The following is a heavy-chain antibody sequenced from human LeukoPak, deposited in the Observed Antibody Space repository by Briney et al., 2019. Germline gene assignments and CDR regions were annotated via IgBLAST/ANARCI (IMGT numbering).Heavy chain of an antibody. CDR3: ARATCSSTSCLYYFDY. CDR1: GDSVSSNSAA. Sequence: SQTLSLTCAISGDSVSSNSAAWNWIRQSPSRGLEWLGRTYYRSKWYNDYAVSVKSRITINPDTSKNQFSLQLNSVTPEDTAVYYCARATCSSTSCLYYFDYWGQGTLATVSS. V-gene: IGHV6-1*01. CDR2: TYYRSKWYN. J-gene: IGHJ4*02. D-gene: IGHD2-2*01.